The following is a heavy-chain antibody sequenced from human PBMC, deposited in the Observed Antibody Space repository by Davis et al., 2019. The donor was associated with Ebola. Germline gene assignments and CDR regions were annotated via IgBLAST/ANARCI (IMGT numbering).Heavy chain of an antibody. CDR2: INPNSGGT. V-gene: IGHV1-2*04. CDR1: GYTFTGYY. Sequence: AASVKVSCKASGYTFTGYYMHWVRQAPGQGLEWMGWINPNSGGTNYAQKFQGWVTMTRDTSISTAYMELSRLRSDDTAVYYCARDVQVSVYQDSSGWSWFDPWGQGTLVTVSS. D-gene: IGHD6-19*01. CDR3: ARDVQVSVYQDSSGWSWFDP. J-gene: IGHJ5*02.